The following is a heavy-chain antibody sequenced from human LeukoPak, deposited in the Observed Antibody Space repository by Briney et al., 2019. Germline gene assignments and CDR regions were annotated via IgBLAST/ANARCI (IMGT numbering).Heavy chain of an antibody. J-gene: IGHJ6*03. Sequence: ASVKVSCKASEHTLKSYDINWVRQATGQGLEWMGRMNPNSGNTGYAQKLQGRVTMTRNTSISTAYMELSSLRSEDTAVYYCASPGDDNYYYYMNVWGKGTTVTVSS. CDR3: ASPGDDNYYYYMNV. V-gene: IGHV1-8*01. D-gene: IGHD3-16*01. CDR2: MNPNSGNT. CDR1: EHTLKSYD.